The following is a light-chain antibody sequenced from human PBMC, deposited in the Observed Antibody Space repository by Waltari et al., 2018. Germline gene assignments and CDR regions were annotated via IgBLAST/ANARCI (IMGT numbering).Light chain of an antibody. CDR3: AAWDDSLNAWV. CDR2: MNN. V-gene: IGLV1-44*01. Sequence: QSVLSQPPSASGTPGQRVSISCSGARSNIGTNTVNWYQHLPGTAPSVLIYMNNQRPSGVPHRISGSKSGTSASLAITGLQSEDEADYYCAAWDDSLNAWVFGGGTKLTVL. J-gene: IGLJ3*02. CDR1: RSNIGTNT.